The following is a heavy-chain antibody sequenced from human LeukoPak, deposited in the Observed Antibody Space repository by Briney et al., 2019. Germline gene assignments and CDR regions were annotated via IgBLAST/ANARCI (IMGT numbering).Heavy chain of an antibody. CDR3: AKATGYYAYYYYMDV. CDR2: ISSGANTM. CDR1: GFTFSDYY. J-gene: IGHJ6*03. Sequence: GGSLRLPCAASGFTFSDYYMSWIRQAPGKGLEFISYISSGANTMYYADSVRGRFTISRDNSKNTLYLQMNSLRAEDTAVYYCAKATGYYAYYYYMDVWGKGTTVTVSS. V-gene: IGHV3-11*04.